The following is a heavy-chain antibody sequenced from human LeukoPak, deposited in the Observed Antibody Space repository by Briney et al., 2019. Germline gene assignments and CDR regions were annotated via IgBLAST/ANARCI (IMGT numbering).Heavy chain of an antibody. CDR2: IYYTGNT. Sequence: SETLSLTCSVSGDSITGYYWGWIRQPPGKGLEWIGNIYYTGNTYYNPSLKSRVTISVDTSKNQFSLKLSSVTAADTAVYYCARRYSSSWYLDDYYYYYMDVWGKGTTVTVSS. CDR1: GDSITGYY. CDR3: ARRYSSSWYLDDYYYYYMDV. V-gene: IGHV4-39*01. J-gene: IGHJ6*03. D-gene: IGHD6-13*01.